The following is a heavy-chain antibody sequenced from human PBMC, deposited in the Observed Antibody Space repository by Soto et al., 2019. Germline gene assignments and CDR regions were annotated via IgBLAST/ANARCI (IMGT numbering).Heavy chain of an antibody. V-gene: IGHV4-39*01. CDR1: GGSISSSSYY. CDR3: ARQPKDAFDI. Sequence: QLQLQESGPGLVKPSETLSLTCTVSGGSISSSSYYWGWIRQPPGKGLEWIGSIYYSWRTYYNPSLKSRVTISVDTSKNQFSLKLSSVTAADTAVYYCARQPKDAFDIWGQGTMVTVSS. CDR2: IYYSWRT. J-gene: IGHJ3*02.